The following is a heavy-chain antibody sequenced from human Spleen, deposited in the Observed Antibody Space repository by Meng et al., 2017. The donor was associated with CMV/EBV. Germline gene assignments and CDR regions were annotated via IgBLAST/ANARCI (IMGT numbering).Heavy chain of an antibody. V-gene: IGHV4-39*01. J-gene: IGHJ5*02. CDR3: ARHGRYYGDLNWFDP. CDR2: IYYSGST. CDR1: GGSISISSSC. Sequence: SGGSISISSSCWGWIRQPPGKGLEWIGSIYYSGSTYYNPSLKSRVTISVDTSKNQFSLKLSSVTAADTAVYYCARHGRYYGDLNWFDPWGQGTLVTVSS. D-gene: IGHD4-17*01.